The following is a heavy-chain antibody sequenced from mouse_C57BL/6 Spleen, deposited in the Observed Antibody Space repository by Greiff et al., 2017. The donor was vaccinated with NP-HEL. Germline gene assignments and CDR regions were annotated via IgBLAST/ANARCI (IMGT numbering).Heavy chain of an antibody. CDR1: GYAFSSSW. J-gene: IGHJ4*01. CDR3: ARRGGKGAMDY. V-gene: IGHV1-82*01. Sequence: QVQLQQSGPELVKPGASVKISCKASGYAFSSSWMNWVKQRPGKGLEWIGRIYPGVGDTNYNGKFKGKATLTADKSSSTAYMQLSSLTSEDSAVYFCARRGGKGAMDYWGQGTSVTVSS. CDR2: IYPGVGDT. D-gene: IGHD2-1*01.